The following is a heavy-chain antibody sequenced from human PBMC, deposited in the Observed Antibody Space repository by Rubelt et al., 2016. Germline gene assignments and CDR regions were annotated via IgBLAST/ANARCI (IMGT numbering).Heavy chain of an antibody. CDR1: GGSFSIYY. D-gene: IGHD2-21*01. J-gene: IGHJ3*02. V-gene: IGHV4-34*01. CDR3: ASSRFSDLFRAFDI. CDR2: ITHSGST. Sequence: QVQLQQWGAGLLKPSETLSPTCAVYGGSFSIYYWSWIRQPPGKGLEWIGEITHSGSTNYNPSRKRRVTKSLYTSKNQVSMRLISGTAADTAVYYCASSRFSDLFRAFDIWGQGTMVTVSS.